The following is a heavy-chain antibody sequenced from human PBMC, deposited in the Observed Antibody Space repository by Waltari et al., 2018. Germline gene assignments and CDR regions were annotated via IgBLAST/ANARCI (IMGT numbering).Heavy chain of an antibody. CDR1: GFSLSTSGVG. D-gene: IGHD3-3*01. CDR2: IYWNDDK. Sequence: QITLKESGPTLVKPTQTLTLTCTFSGFSLSTSGVGVGWIRQPPGKALEWLALIYWNDDKRYSPSLKSRLTITKDTSKNQVVLTMTNMDPVDTATYYCAHRLGPWALGTILYCDYWGQGTLVTVSS. V-gene: IGHV2-5*01. J-gene: IGHJ4*02. CDR3: AHRLGPWALGTILYCDY.